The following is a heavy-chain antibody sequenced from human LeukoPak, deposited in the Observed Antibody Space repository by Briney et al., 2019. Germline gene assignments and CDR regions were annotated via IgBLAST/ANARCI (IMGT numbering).Heavy chain of an antibody. V-gene: IGHV4-59*01. D-gene: IGHD5-18*01. Sequence: PSETLSLTCTVSGGSISSYYWSWIRQPPGKGLEWIGYIYYSGSTNYNPSLKSRVTISVDTSKNQFSLKLSSVTAADTAVYYCAGTWIQLWGGTGHNWFDPWGQGTLVTVSS. CDR3: AGTWIQLWGGTGHNWFDP. CDR1: GGSISSYY. CDR2: IYYSGST. J-gene: IGHJ5*02.